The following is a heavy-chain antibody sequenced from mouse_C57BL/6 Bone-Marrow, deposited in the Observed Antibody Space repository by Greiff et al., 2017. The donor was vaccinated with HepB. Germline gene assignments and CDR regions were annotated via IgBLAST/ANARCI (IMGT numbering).Heavy chain of an antibody. Sequence: EVQRVESGGGLVKPGGSLKLSCAASGFTFSDYGMHWVRQAPEKGLEWAAYISSGSSTIYYADTVKGRFTISRDNAKNTLFLQMTSLRSEDTAMYYCARPYYYGRDYFDYWGQGTTLTVSS. CDR2: ISSGSSTI. J-gene: IGHJ2*01. CDR3: ARPYYYGRDYFDY. CDR1: GFTFSDYG. V-gene: IGHV5-17*01. D-gene: IGHD1-1*01.